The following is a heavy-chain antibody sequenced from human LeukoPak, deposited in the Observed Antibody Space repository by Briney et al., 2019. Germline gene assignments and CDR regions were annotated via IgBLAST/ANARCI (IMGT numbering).Heavy chain of an antibody. CDR2: INHSGST. Sequence: SETLSLTCAVYGGSFRGYYWSWIRQPPGKGLEWIGEINHSGSTNYNPSLKSRVTISVDTSKNQFSLKLSSVTAADTAVYYCARGGPYRNYYGSGSPKRGWFDPWGQGTLVTVSS. CDR3: ARGGPYRNYYGSGSPKRGWFDP. CDR1: GGSFRGYY. V-gene: IGHV4-34*01. J-gene: IGHJ5*02. D-gene: IGHD3-10*01.